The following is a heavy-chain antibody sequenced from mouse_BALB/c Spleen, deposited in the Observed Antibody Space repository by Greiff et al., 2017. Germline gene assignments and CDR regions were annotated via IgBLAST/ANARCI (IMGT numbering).Heavy chain of an antibody. CDR2: ISSGSSTI. Sequence: EVQLQESGGGLVQPGGSRKLSCAASGFTFSSFGMHWVRQAPEKGLEWVAYISSGSSTIYYADTVKGRFTISRDNPKNTLFLQMTSLRSEDTAMYDCARSRGYDYGDYWGQGTTLTVSS. CDR3: ARSRGYDYGDY. CDR1: GFTFSSFG. D-gene: IGHD2-4*01. V-gene: IGHV5-17*02. J-gene: IGHJ2*01.